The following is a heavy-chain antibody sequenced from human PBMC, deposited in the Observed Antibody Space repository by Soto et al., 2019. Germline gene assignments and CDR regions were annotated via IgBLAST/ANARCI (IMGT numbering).Heavy chain of an antibody. V-gene: IGHV4-59*01. CDR2: IYYSGST. CDR1: VGSISSYY. CDR3: ARGRIFGVVNSGMDV. D-gene: IGHD3-3*01. J-gene: IGHJ6*02. Sequence: PSESLSVNCTVSVGSISSYYWSWIRQPPGKGLEWIGYIYYSGSTNYNPSLKSRVTISVDTSKNQFSLKLSSVTAADTAVYYCARGRIFGVVNSGMDVWGQGTTVTVSS.